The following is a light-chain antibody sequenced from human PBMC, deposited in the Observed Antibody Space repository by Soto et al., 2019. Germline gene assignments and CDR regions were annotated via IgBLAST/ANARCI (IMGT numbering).Light chain of an antibody. Sequence: QSVLTQPASVSGSPEQSSTISCTGTSSDVGAYNLVSWYQQHPGKAPRLIIYEDSKRPSGISPRFSGSKSDNTSSLTISGLRAEDEAHYHCCYYAGSRTFVFGGGTKLTVL. J-gene: IGLJ3*02. CDR1: SSDVGAYNL. V-gene: IGLV2-23*01. CDR3: CYYAGSRTFV. CDR2: EDS.